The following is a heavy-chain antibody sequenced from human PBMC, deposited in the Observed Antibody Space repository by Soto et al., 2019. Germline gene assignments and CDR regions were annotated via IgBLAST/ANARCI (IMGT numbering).Heavy chain of an antibody. D-gene: IGHD3-10*01. CDR2: IIPIFGTA. CDR3: ASFYGSGSYYTN. CDR1: GGTFSSYA. V-gene: IGHV1-69*13. Sequence: ASVKVSCKASGGTFSSYAISWVRQAPGQGLEWMGGIIPIFGTANYAQKFQGRVTITADESTSTAYMELSSLRSEDTAVYYCASFYGSGSYYTNWGQGTLVTVSS. J-gene: IGHJ4*02.